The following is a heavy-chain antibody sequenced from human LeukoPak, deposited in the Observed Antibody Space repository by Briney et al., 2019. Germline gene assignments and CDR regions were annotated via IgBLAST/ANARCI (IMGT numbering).Heavy chain of an antibody. V-gene: IGHV1-18*01. CDR2: ISAYNGKT. CDR1: GYTFTTYG. Sequence: ASVKVSCKASGYTFTTYGLSWVRQAPGQGIEWMGWISAYNGKTSYAQKFQGRVTMTTDTSTSTAYMELRSLSSDDTAMYYCAREGKFYDILTGYSTAANWFGPWGQGTLVTVSS. J-gene: IGHJ5*02. D-gene: IGHD3-9*01. CDR3: AREGKFYDILTGYSTAANWFGP.